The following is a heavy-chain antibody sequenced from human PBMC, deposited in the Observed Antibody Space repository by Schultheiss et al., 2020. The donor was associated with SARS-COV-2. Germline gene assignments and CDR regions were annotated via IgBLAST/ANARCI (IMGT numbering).Heavy chain of an antibody. J-gene: IGHJ4*02. CDR1: GGSVSSNTYY. Sequence: SETLSLTCTVSGGSVSSNTYYWSWIRQPPGKGLEWIGYIYYSGSTNYNPSLKSRVTISVDTSKNQFSLKLSSVTAADTAVYYCARGGQQLDWGQGTLVTVSS. V-gene: IGHV4-61*01. CDR3: ARGGQQLD. D-gene: IGHD6-13*01. CDR2: IYYSGST.